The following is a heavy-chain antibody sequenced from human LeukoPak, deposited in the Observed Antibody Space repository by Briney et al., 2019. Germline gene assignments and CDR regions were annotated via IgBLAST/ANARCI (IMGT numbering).Heavy chain of an antibody. CDR2: INPSGGTT. J-gene: IGHJ4*02. Sequence: ASVKVSCKASGYTFTTYYMHCVRQAPGQGLEWMGIINPSGGTTFYAQKFQGRVTMTRDMSTSTVHMELSSLRSEDTAVYYCARDHGMATILAKSNHFDFWGQGTLVTVSS. V-gene: IGHV1-46*01. CDR3: ARDHGMATILAKSNHFDF. D-gene: IGHD5-24*01. CDR1: GYTFTTYY.